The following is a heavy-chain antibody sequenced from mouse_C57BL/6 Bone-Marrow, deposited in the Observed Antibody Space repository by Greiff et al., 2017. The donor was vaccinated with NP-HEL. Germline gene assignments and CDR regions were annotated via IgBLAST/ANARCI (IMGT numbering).Heavy chain of an antibody. CDR1: GFNFKNSY. CDR2: IDPSNGNT. Sequence: EVQLQQSVAELVRPGASVKLSCTASGFNFKNSYMHWVKQRPEQVLEWIGWIDPSNGNTKYAPKFQGKATITADTSSNTAYLQLSSLTSEDTAIYYCATLYSSGWGQGTLVTVSA. J-gene: IGHJ3*01. CDR3: ATLYSSG. V-gene: IGHV14-3*01. D-gene: IGHD3-2*02.